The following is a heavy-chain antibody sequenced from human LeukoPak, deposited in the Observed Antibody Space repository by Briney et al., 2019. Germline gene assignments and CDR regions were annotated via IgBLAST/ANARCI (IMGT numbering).Heavy chain of an antibody. D-gene: IGHD1-14*01. CDR3: ARHTAYRAAFDI. V-gene: IGHV4-59*08. CDR2: IYYSGST. Sequence: PSETLSLTCTVSGGSINTYYWSWIRQPPGEGLEWIGYIYYSGSTNYNPSLKSRVTISVDTSKNQFSLRLNSVTAADTAAYYCARHTAYRAAFDIWGQGTLVTVSS. J-gene: IGHJ3*02. CDR1: GGSINTYY.